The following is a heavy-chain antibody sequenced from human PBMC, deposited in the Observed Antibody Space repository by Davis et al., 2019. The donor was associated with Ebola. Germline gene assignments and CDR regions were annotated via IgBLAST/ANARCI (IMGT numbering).Heavy chain of an antibody. V-gene: IGHV1-18*01. J-gene: IGHJ6*04. CDR1: GYSFTNYG. CDR2: ISGYNGNT. CDR3: ARGNCIAGTVCYYYYYGMDV. D-gene: IGHD6-13*01. Sequence: SVKVSCKASGYSFTNYGVNWVRQAPGQRLEWMGWISGYNGNTNYAQKVQGRVTMTRNTSISTAYMELSSLRSEDTAVYYCARGNCIAGTVCYYYYYGMDVWGKGTMVTVSS.